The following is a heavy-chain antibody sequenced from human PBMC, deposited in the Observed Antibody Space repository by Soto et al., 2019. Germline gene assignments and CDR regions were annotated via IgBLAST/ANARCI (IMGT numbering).Heavy chain of an antibody. CDR3: ARATRYFGSFDS. J-gene: IGHJ4*02. Sequence: VQLVESGGGLIQPGGSLRLSCVASGFSVTSNYMTWVRQAPGKGLEWVSILYTGGSTYYSDSVKGRSTSSRDTPKNTVFLQLNRLRAEDTAIYYCARATRYFGSFDSWGQGTLVSVAS. V-gene: IGHV3-53*01. CDR2: LYTGGST. CDR1: GFSVTSNY. D-gene: IGHD2-2*01.